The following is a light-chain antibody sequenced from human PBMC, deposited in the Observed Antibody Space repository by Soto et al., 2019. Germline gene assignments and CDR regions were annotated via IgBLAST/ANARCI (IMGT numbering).Light chain of an antibody. CDR1: SSDVGDYKY. J-gene: IGLJ1*01. CDR3: CSYAGSYSYV. CDR2: DIS. V-gene: IGLV2-11*01. Sequence: QSALTQPRSVSGSPGQSVTISCTGTSSDVGDYKYVSWYRQDPGTAPKIIIYDISERPSGVPDRFSGSKSGNTASLTISGLQAEDESDYYCCSYAGSYSYVFGTGTKVTVL.